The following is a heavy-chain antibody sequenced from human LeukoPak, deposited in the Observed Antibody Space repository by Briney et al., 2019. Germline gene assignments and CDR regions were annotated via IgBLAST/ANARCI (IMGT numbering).Heavy chain of an antibody. Sequence: SETLSLTCTVSGGSISSHYWSWILQPPGKGLDWIGYIYYSGSTNYNPSLKSRVTISVDTSKNQFSLKLSSVTAADTAVYYCARDMGHYCSSTSCSSGWFDPWGQGTLVTVSS. D-gene: IGHD2-2*01. V-gene: IGHV4-59*11. CDR2: IYYSGST. J-gene: IGHJ5*02. CDR1: GGSISSHY. CDR3: ARDMGHYCSSTSCSSGWFDP.